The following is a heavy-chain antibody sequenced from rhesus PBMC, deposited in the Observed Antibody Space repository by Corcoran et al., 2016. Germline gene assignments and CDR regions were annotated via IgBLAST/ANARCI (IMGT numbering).Heavy chain of an antibody. CDR3: ARDHNTMFNYWYFDL. J-gene: IGHJ2*01. CDR1: GGSISGYYY. Sequence: QVQLHQWGEGLVKPSETLSLTCAVYGGSISGYYYWSWIRQPPGKGREGIGYIYGNTASTNYNPSLKNRVTISKDTSKNQFSLKLNSVTAADTAVYYCARDHNTMFNYWYFDLWGPGTPITISS. D-gene: IGHD3-3*01. V-gene: IGHV4-73*01. CDR2: IYGNTAST.